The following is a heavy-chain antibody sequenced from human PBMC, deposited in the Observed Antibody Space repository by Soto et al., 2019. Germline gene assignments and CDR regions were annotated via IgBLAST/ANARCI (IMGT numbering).Heavy chain of an antibody. CDR2: INPNGGGT. D-gene: IGHD3-10*01. V-gene: IGHV1-2*02. CDR1: GYTFTGYY. Sequence: QVQLVQSGAEVKKPGASVKVSCKASGYTFTGYYMHWVRQAPGQGLEWMGWINPNGGGTNYAQKFQGRVTMTRDTSISTAYMELSRLRSDDTAVYYCASGPVRGVIFFDYWGQGTLVTVSS. CDR3: ASGPVRGVIFFDY. J-gene: IGHJ4*02.